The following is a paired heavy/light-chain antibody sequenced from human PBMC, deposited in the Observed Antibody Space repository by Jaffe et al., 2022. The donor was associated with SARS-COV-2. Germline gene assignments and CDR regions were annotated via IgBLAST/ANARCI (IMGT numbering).Light chain of an antibody. J-gene: IGKJ2*01. CDR2: GAS. V-gene: IGKV3-20*01. CDR3: QQYGGSPYT. CDR1: QSVGGNY. Sequence: EIVLTQSPGTLSLSPGERATLSCRASQSVGGNYLAWYQQRPGQAPRLLIYGASTRATGIPDSFSGSGSGTDFTLTISRLEPEDFAVYYCQQYGGSPYTFGQGTKLEIK.
Heavy chain of an antibody. Sequence: EVQLVESGGGLVRPGGSLRLSCAATGFTFSRSGMTWVRQAPGKGLEWVSSISSDNIYTYYADSVKGRFIIFRDNAKNSLHLQMNSLRAEDTAVYYCARVVTGWVGDAFDIWGQGTMVTVSS. J-gene: IGHJ3*02. CDR1: GFTFSRSG. V-gene: IGHV3-21*02. CDR2: ISSDNIYT. D-gene: IGHD1-26*01. CDR3: ARVVTGWVGDAFDI.